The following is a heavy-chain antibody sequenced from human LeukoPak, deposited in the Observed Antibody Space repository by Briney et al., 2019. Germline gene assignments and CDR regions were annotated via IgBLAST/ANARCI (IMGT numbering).Heavy chain of an antibody. CDR1: GYTFTSYG. Sequence: ASVKVSCKTSGYTFTSYGISWVRQAPGQGLEWMGWISAYNGNTKYAQNVQDRVTMTTDTSTGTAYMELTSLTSDDTAVYYCARSAYHSGWYYLYWGQGTLVTVSS. V-gene: IGHV1-18*01. CDR2: ISAYNGNT. J-gene: IGHJ4*02. CDR3: ARSAYHSGWYYLY. D-gene: IGHD6-19*01.